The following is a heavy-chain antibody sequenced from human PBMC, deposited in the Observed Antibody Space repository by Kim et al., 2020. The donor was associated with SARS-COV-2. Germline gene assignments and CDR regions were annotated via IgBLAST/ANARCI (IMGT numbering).Heavy chain of an antibody. V-gene: IGHV1-8*01. CDR2: MNPNSGNT. J-gene: IGHJ6*03. CDR3: ARGYCSGGSCTQGYYYYYYMDV. D-gene: IGHD2-15*01. CDR1: GYTFTSYD. Sequence: ASVKVSCKASGYTFTSYDINWVRQATGQGLEWMGWMNPNSGNTGYAQKFQGRVTMTRNTSISTAYMELSSLRSEDTAVYYCARGYCSGGSCTQGYYYYYYMDVWGKGTTVTVSS.